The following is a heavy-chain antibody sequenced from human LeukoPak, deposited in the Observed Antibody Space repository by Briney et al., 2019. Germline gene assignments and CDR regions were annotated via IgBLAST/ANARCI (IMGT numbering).Heavy chain of an antibody. CDR2: IRSSSSYI. J-gene: IGHJ6*03. CDR1: VFTFSIYS. D-gene: IGHD2-2*01. V-gene: IGHV3-21*01. Sequence: PGGSLRLSCAASVFTFSIYSMNGVRQAPGKAREGVSSIRSSSSYIYYGHSVKGRFTISRENAENSLYLQVKSVRAEDTAVYSCASDPVAPAAISHDYYYYMDVWGKGTTVTVSS. CDR3: ASDPVAPAAISHDYYYYMDV.